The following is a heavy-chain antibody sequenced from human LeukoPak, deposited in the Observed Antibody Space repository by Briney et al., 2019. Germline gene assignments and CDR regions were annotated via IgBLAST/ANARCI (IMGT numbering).Heavy chain of an antibody. CDR2: ISWNSAGI. D-gene: IGHD6-13*01. CDR1: GFTFDDYA. V-gene: IGHV3-9*01. CDR3: VKGVLGAAAGSGGEFDY. Sequence: GGSLRLSCAASGFTFDDYAMHWVRQAPGKGLEWVSGISWNSAGIGYADSVKGRFTISRDNAKNSLYLQMNSLRAEDTALYYCVKGVLGAAAGSGGEFDYWGQGTLVTVSS. J-gene: IGHJ4*02.